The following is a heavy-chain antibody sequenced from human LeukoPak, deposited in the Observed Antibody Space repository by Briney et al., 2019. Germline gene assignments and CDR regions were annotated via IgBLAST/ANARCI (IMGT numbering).Heavy chain of an antibody. Sequence: ASVKVSCKVVGTSFTNYGITWVRQAPGQGLEWMAWISAHNGDTNLAQNFQGRVTMTTDTSTSTAYMELRSLRSDDTAMYYCARGEYPNDYWGQGTTVTVSS. D-gene: IGHD2/OR15-2a*01. CDR2: ISAHNGDT. CDR3: ARGEYPNDY. V-gene: IGHV1-18*01. J-gene: IGHJ4*02. CDR1: GTSFTNYG.